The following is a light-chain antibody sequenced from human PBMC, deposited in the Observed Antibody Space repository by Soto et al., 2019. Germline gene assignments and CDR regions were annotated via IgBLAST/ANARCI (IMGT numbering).Light chain of an antibody. Sequence: EMFLTQSPATLSVSPGGRATLSCRASQTVSSNLAWYQQKPGQAPRLLIFGASTRATGIPVRFSGSGSGTEFTLTISGLQSEDFALYYCQQYITWPRTFGQGTKVDIK. V-gene: IGKV3-15*01. CDR3: QQYITWPRT. J-gene: IGKJ1*01. CDR1: QTVSSN. CDR2: GAS.